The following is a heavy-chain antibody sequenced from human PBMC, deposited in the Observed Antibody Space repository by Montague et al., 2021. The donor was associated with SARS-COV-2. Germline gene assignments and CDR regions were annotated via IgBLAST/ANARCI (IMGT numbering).Heavy chain of an antibody. V-gene: IGHV6-1*01. Sequence: CAISGDSVSSNSAAWNWIRQSPSRGLEWLGRTYYRSKWYNDYALSVKSRIAINPDTSKNQFSLQLSSVTPEDTALYYCVRGIEAAGSYDYWGQGTLVTVSS. CDR2: TYYRSKWYN. D-gene: IGHD6-13*01. CDR3: VRGIEAAGSYDY. J-gene: IGHJ4*02. CDR1: GDSVSSNSAA.